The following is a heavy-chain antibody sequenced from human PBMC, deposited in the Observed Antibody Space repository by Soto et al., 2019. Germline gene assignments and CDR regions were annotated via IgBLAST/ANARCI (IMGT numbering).Heavy chain of an antibody. J-gene: IGHJ4*02. D-gene: IGHD2-15*01. CDR2: IYYSGST. CDR1: GASISSSSFY. CDR3: ARQRGYGYLDY. Sequence: QLQLQESGPGLVMPSETLSLTCTVSGASISSSSFYWGWIRQPPGKGLEWIGSIYYSGSTSYNPSLKTXXTXSXXTSQSQFSLRLNSVTAADTAVYYCARQRGYGYLDYWGQGTLVTVSS. V-gene: IGHV4-39*01.